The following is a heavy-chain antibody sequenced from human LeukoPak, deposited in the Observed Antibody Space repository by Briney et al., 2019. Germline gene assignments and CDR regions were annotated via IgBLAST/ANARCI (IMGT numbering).Heavy chain of an antibody. CDR3: AVPTPYYGDPGVY. D-gene: IGHD4-17*01. V-gene: IGHV1-69*13. CDR2: IIPIFGTA. CDR1: GGTFSSHA. Sequence: SVKVSCKASGGTFSSHAISWVRQAPGQGLEWMGGIIPIFGTANYAQKFQGRVTITADESTSTAYMELSSLRSEDTAVYYCAVPTPYYGDPGVYWGQGTLVTVSS. J-gene: IGHJ4*02.